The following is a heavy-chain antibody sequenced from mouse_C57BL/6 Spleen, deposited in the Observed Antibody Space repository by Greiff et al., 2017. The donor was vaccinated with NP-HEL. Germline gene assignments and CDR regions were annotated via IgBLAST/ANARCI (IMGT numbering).Heavy chain of an antibody. V-gene: IGHV7-1*01. J-gene: IGHJ4*01. Sequence: EVMLVESGGGLVQSGRSLRLSCATSGFTFSDFYMEWVRQAPGKGLEWIAASRNKANDYTTEYSASVKGRVIVSRDTSQSILYLQMNALRAEDTAIYYWARESYYGGAMDYWGQGTSVTVSS. D-gene: IGHD1-1*01. CDR1: GFTFSDFY. CDR3: ARESYYGGAMDY. CDR2: SRNKANDYTT.